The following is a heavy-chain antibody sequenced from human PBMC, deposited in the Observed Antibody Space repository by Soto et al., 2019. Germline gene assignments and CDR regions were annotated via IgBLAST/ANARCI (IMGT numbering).Heavy chain of an antibody. CDR2: IYWDDHK. V-gene: IGHV2-5*02. J-gene: IGHJ3*01. D-gene: IGHD2-15*01. Sequence: QITLKESGPTLVKPTQTLTLTCTLSGFSLSTYGEGVGWIRQPPGKALDWLALIYWDDHKRYSPSLKSRLTVTKDTSKNHVVLTMTNMDPVDTATYYCAHAQIVDDAFDVWGQGTMVTVSS. CDR1: GFSLSTYGEG. CDR3: AHAQIVDDAFDV.